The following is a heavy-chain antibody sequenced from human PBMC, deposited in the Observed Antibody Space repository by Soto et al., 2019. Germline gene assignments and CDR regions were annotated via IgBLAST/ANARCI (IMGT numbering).Heavy chain of an antibody. CDR2: TYYKSKWRN. D-gene: IGHD6-19*01. V-gene: IGHV6-1*01. J-gene: IGHJ3*01. CDR3: AKQAAQQWSAFDV. Sequence: PSQTLSLTCAVSGDSVSSSNAAWNWIRQSPSRGLEWMGRTYYKSKWRNDYAESVRSRISINPDTSKNQFSLQLNSVTPEDSAVYYCAKQAAQQWSAFDVSGQGTMVTVSS. CDR1: GDSVSSSNAA.